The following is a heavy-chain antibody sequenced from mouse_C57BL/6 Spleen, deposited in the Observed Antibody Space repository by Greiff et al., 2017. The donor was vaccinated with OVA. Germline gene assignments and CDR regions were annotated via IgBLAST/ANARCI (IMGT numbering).Heavy chain of an antibody. D-gene: IGHD2-4*01. CDR3: TRVGDYDYDAVDYYAMDY. J-gene: IGHJ4*01. Sequence: EVMLVESGGGLVQPGGSMKLSCAASGFTFSDAWMDWVRQSPEKGLEWVAEIRNKANNHATYYAESVKGRFTISRDDSKSSVYLQMNSLRAEDTGIYYCTRVGDYDYDAVDYYAMDYWGQGTSVTVSS. V-gene: IGHV6-6*01. CDR2: IRNKANNHAT. CDR1: GFTFSDAW.